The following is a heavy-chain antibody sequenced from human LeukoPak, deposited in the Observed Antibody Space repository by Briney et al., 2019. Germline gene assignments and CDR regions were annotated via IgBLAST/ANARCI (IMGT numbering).Heavy chain of an antibody. CDR3: ARLTVDTAMVQYYFDY. CDR1: GGSISSYY. CDR2: IYYSGST. J-gene: IGHJ4*02. V-gene: IGHV4-59*01. D-gene: IGHD5-18*01. Sequence: PSETLSLTCTVSGGSISSYYWSWIRQPPGKGLEWIGYIYYSGSTNYNPSLKSRVTISVDTSKNQFSLKLSSVTAADTAVYYCARLTVDTAMVQYYFDYWGQGTLVTVSS.